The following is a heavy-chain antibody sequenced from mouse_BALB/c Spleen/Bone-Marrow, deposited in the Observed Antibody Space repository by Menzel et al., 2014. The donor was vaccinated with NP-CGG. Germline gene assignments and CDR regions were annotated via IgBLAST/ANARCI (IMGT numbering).Heavy chain of an antibody. CDR2: ISSGSSTI. V-gene: IGHV5-17*02. D-gene: IGHD2-1*01. CDR3: ARYGNYFYAMDY. J-gene: IGHJ4*01. Sequence: LMESGGGLVQPGGSRKLSCAASGFTFSSFGMHWVRQAPEKGLEWVAYISSGSSTIYYADTVKGRFTISRDNPKNTLFLQMTSLRSEDTAMYYCARYGNYFYAMDYWGQGTSVTVSS. CDR1: GFTFSSFG.